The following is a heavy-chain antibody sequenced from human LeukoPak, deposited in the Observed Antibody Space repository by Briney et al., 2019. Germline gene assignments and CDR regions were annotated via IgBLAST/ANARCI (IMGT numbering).Heavy chain of an antibody. J-gene: IGHJ4*02. CDR2: IHTSGST. D-gene: IGHD6-19*01. V-gene: IGHV4-4*07. CDR3: ARRDYRSGWSFDK. CDR1: GGSISNYH. Sequence: SETLSLTCTVSGGSISNYHWTWIRQPAGKGLEWIGQIHTSGSTNYNPPLKSRVTLSIDTPENQVSLTMRSVTAADTAVYYCARRDYRSGWSFDKCGQGTLVTVSS.